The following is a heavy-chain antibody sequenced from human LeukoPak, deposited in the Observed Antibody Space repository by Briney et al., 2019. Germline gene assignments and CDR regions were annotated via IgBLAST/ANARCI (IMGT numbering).Heavy chain of an antibody. Sequence: GGSLRLSCAASGFTFSSYAMSWVRQASGKGLEWVSAISGRGGSTYYADSVKGRFTISRDNSKNTLYLQMNSLRAEDTAVYYCLRGQLLTFYWFDPWGQGTLVTVSS. CDR3: LRGQLLTFYWFDP. J-gene: IGHJ5*02. CDR2: ISGRGGST. D-gene: IGHD2-2*01. CDR1: GFTFSSYA. V-gene: IGHV3-23*01.